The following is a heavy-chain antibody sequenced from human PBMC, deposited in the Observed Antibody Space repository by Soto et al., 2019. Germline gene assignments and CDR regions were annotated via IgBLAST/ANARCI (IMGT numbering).Heavy chain of an antibody. CDR3: ANSIAAAGIAMDY. D-gene: IGHD6-13*01. CDR1: GFTFSSYA. J-gene: IGHJ4*02. V-gene: IGHV3-23*01. Sequence: EVQLLESGGGLVQPGGSPRLSCAASGFTFSSYAMSWVRQAPGKGLEWVSAISGSGAGTYYADSVKGRFTISRDNSKNTLYLQMNSLRAEDTAVYYCANSIAAAGIAMDYWGQGTLVTVSS. CDR2: ISGSGAGT.